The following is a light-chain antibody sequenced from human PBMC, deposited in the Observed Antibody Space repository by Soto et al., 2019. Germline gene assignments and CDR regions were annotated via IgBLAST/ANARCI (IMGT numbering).Light chain of an antibody. CDR1: QSISSY. CDR2: AAS. V-gene: IGKV1-39*01. Sequence: DIEMTQSPSSMSASVGDRVTITCRASQSISSYLNWYQQKPGKDPKLLIYAASSLQSGVPSRFSGSGSGTDFTLTISSLQTEDFATYYCQQSYSTTRTFGQGTKVDIK. CDR3: QQSYSTTRT. J-gene: IGKJ1*01.